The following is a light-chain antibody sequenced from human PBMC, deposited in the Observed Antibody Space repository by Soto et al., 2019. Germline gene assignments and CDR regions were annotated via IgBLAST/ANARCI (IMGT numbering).Light chain of an antibody. V-gene: IGLV2-14*01. J-gene: IGLJ3*02. Sequence: QSALTQPASVSGSPGQSITISCTGSSSDIGGYNYVSWYQQYPGKAPKLIIYEVTNRPSGISNRFSASKSGNTASLTISGPQAEDETDYYCSSYTNSDTWVFGGGTKLTVL. CDR1: SSDIGGYNY. CDR3: SSYTNSDTWV. CDR2: EVT.